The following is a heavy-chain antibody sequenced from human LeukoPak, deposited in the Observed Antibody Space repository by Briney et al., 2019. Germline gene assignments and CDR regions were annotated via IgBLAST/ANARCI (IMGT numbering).Heavy chain of an antibody. CDR3: TADRGIGPRPVFDY. Sequence: PSETLSLTCTVSGYSISSGYYWGWIRQPPGKGLEWIGSIYHSGSTHYNPSLKSRVTISVDTSKNQFSLKLSSVTAADTAVYYCTADRGIGPRPVFDYWGQGTLVTVSS. V-gene: IGHV4-38-2*02. CDR2: IYHSGST. D-gene: IGHD2/OR15-2a*01. CDR1: GYSISSGYY. J-gene: IGHJ4*02.